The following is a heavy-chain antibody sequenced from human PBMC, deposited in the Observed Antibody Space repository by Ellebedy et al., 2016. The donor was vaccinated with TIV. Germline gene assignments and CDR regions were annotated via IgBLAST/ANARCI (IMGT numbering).Heavy chain of an antibody. V-gene: IGHV3-23*01. J-gene: IGHJ4*02. CDR1: GFTFNNYA. Sequence: GESLKISCAASGFTFNNYAMNWVRQAPGKGLEWVSGVSGSGSRTFYADSVKGRFTVSRDNSKNTLYLQMNSLRAGDTAVYYCARGGGEASGSQGYWGQGTLVTVSS. CDR3: ARGGGEASGSQGY. D-gene: IGHD3-10*01. CDR2: VSGSGSRT.